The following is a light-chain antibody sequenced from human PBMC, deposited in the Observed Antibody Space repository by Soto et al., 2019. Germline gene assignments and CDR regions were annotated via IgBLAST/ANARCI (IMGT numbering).Light chain of an antibody. CDR1: QSVSSN. CDR2: GAS. V-gene: IGKV3-15*01. J-gene: IGKJ1*01. CDR3: QQYNNWPWT. Sequence: EIVMTQSPATLSVYPGERATLSCRASQSVSSNLAWYQQKPGQAPRLLIYGASTRATGIPARFSGSGSGTEFTLTISSLQSEDFAVYYCQQYNNWPWTFGQGTKVAIK.